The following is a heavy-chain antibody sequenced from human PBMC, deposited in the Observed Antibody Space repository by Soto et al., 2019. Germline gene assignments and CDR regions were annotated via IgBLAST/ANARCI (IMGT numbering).Heavy chain of an antibody. D-gene: IGHD3-16*02. CDR1: GDSFSGYY. CDR2: ISSSGSTI. J-gene: IGHJ3*02. V-gene: IGHV3-11*01. Sequence: LSLTCQVSGDSFSGYYWTWIRQAPGKGLEWVSYISSSGSTIYYADSVKGRFTISRDNAKNSLYLQMNSLRAEDTAVYYCARDKSYDYIWGSYRYTQGGAFDIWGQGTMVTVSS. CDR3: ARDKSYDYIWGSYRYTQGGAFDI.